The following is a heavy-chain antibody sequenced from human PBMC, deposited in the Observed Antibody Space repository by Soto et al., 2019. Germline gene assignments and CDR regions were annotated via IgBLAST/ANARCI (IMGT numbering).Heavy chain of an antibody. J-gene: IGHJ6*03. CDR3: ATYSGYVLPMDV. Sequence: EVQLVESGGGLVRPGGSLRLSCAASGFALSNYWMTWVRQAPGKGLEWVASIKHDRSEIYYVDSVKGRFTISRDDAKNSVSPEMDSLSAEDTAVYYCATYSGYVLPMDVWGKGTMVTVSS. V-gene: IGHV3-7*01. D-gene: IGHD5-12*01. CDR2: IKHDRSEI. CDR1: GFALSNYW.